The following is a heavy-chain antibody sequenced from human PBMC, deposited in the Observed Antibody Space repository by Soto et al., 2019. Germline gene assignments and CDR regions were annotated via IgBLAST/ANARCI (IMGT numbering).Heavy chain of an antibody. Sequence: GGSLRLSCKASGFSVSSSCMHWVRQAPGKGLEWVAVLSHDGIDEYYAGSVRGRFSISRDSFRNSVYLQINSLSAEDTALYYCARDVRGRVYAILDSWGQGTQLTVSS. CDR2: LSHDGIDE. V-gene: IGHV3-30*03. CDR1: GFSVSSSC. J-gene: IGHJ4*02. D-gene: IGHD2-8*01. CDR3: ARDVRGRVYAILDS.